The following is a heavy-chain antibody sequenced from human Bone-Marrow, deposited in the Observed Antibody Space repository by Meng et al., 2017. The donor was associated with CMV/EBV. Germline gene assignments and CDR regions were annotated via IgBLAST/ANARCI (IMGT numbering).Heavy chain of an antibody. CDR2: INSDGSIT. Sequence: GGSLRLSCAASGFTFRRYWMHWVRQAPGKGLVWVSRINSDGSITNYADSVKGRLTISRDNAKNTLDLQMNSLRTEDTAVYYCTREGSSAWSDYYGLDVWGQGTTVTVYS. V-gene: IGHV3-74*01. J-gene: IGHJ6*01. CDR1: GFTFRRYW. CDR3: TREGSSAWSDYYGLDV. D-gene: IGHD6-19*01.